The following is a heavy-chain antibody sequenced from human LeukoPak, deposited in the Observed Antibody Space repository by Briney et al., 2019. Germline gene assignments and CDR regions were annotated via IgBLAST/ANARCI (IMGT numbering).Heavy chain of an antibody. Sequence: PGGSLRLSCAAPGFTFSSYWMHWVRQAPGKGLVWVSRINSDGSSTSYADSVKGRFTISRDNAKNTLYLQMNSLRAEDTAVYYCARVPAAIHPYFDYWGQGTLVTVSS. V-gene: IGHV3-74*01. CDR1: GFTFSSYW. J-gene: IGHJ4*02. CDR2: INSDGSST. CDR3: ARVPAAIHPYFDY. D-gene: IGHD2-2*02.